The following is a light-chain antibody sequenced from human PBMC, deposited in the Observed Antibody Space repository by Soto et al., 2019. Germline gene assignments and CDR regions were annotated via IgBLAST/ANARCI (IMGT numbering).Light chain of an antibody. CDR3: QQYYSTPYT. CDR1: QSVLYISNNNNY. Sequence: DIVMTQSPDSLAVSLGERATINCKSSQSVLYISNNNNYLAWYQQKPGQPPKLLVYWASTRESGVPDRFSGSGSETDFTLTISSLQAEDVAVYYCQQYYSTPYTFGQGTKLEIK. J-gene: IGKJ2*01. V-gene: IGKV4-1*01. CDR2: WAS.